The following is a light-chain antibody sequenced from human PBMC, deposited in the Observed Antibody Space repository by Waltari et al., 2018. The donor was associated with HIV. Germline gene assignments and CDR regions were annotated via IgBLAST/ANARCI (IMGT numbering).Light chain of an antibody. CDR2: GAS. Sequence: EVVLTQSPATLSLSPGNTATLSCRASQSVSSYLAWYQQKPGQAPRLVIYGASTRATGIPARFSGSGSGTEFTLTIRSLQSEDFAVYYCQQYNNWPQTFGQGTKVEIK. J-gene: IGKJ1*01. CDR1: QSVSSY. V-gene: IGKV3-15*01. CDR3: QQYNNWPQT.